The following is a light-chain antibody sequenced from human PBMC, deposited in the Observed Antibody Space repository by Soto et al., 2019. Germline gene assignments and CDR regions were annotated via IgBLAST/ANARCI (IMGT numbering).Light chain of an antibody. CDR1: QSVRSNY. V-gene: IGKV3-20*01. CDR3: QQYRDLPQT. CDR2: NSS. Sequence: EIVLTQSAGTLSLSPGERATLSCRASQSVRSNYLAWYQQKPGQAPRLLIYNSSTRATGIPDRFSGSGSGTDFTLTIIRLEPEDFAFYYCQQYRDLPQTFGQGTQVEIK. J-gene: IGKJ1*01.